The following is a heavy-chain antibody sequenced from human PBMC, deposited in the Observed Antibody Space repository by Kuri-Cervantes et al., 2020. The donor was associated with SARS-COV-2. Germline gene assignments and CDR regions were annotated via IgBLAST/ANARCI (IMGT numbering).Heavy chain of an antibody. CDR3: ARLEERWFDP. CDR2: IYYSGST. Sequence: SETLSLTCTVSGGSISSYYWSWIRQPPGKGLEWIGYIYYSGSTNYNPSLKSRVTISVDTSKNQFPLKLSSVTAADTAVYYCARLEERWFDPWGQGTLVTVSS. CDR1: GGSISSYY. V-gene: IGHV4-59*08. D-gene: IGHD3-3*01. J-gene: IGHJ5*02.